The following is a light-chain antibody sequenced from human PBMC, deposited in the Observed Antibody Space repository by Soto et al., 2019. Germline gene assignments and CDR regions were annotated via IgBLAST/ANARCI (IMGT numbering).Light chain of an antibody. CDR1: RSDVGGYDF. Sequence: QSALTQPHSVSGSPGQSVTISCTGTRSDVGGYDFVSWYQQHPGKAPKLLIYDVTKRPSEVPDRFSGSKSGNTASLTISGLQAEDEADYYCCSYAGNYTVDVFGSGTKVTVL. J-gene: IGLJ1*01. V-gene: IGLV2-11*01. CDR3: CSYAGNYTVDV. CDR2: DVT.